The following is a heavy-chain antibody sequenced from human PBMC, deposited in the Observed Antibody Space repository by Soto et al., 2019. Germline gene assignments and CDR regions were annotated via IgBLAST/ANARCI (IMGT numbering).Heavy chain of an antibody. CDR1: GFSLTTSGMC. CDR2: IDWDDDR. J-gene: IGHJ4*02. Sequence: SGPTLVNPTQTLTLTCTFSGFSLTTSGMCVSWIRQPPGKALEWLARIDWDDDRYYSTSLKTRLTISKDTSRNQVVLTMTNMDPVDSATYYCARLVIVGALFYFDSWGQGTLVTV. D-gene: IGHD1-26*01. CDR3: ARLVIVGALFYFDS. V-gene: IGHV2-70*11.